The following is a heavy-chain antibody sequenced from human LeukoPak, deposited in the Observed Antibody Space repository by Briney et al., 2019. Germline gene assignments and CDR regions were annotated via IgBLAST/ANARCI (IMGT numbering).Heavy chain of an antibody. J-gene: IGHJ1*01. D-gene: IGHD6-13*01. CDR1: GFTFDDYT. CDR2: ISWDGGST. CDR3: AKDEAAAGTSYFQH. V-gene: IGHV3-43*01. Sequence: PGGSLRLSCAASGFTFDDYTMHWVGHAPGKGLEWVSLISWDGGSTYYADSVKGRFTISRDNSKNSLYLQMNSLRTEDTGLYYCAKDEAAAGTSYFQHWGQGTLVTVSS.